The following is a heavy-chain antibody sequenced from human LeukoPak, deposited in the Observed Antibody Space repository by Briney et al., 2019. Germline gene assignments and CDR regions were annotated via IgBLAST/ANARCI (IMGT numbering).Heavy chain of an antibody. Sequence: ASVKVSCKASGYTFTGYYMHWVRQAPGQGLEWMGWINPNSGGTNYAQKLQGRVTMTRDTSISTAYMELSRLRSDDTAVYYCARSLDRRAWFDPWGQGTLVTVSS. D-gene: IGHD1-1*01. CDR3: ARSLDRRAWFDP. J-gene: IGHJ5*02. V-gene: IGHV1-2*02. CDR1: GYTFTGYY. CDR2: INPNSGGT.